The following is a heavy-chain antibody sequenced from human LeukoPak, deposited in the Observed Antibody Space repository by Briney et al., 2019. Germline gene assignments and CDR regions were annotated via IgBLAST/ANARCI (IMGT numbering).Heavy chain of an antibody. J-gene: IGHJ4*02. D-gene: IGHD1-26*01. CDR2: IYYSGST. CDR1: GGSISSSSYY. CDR3: ASRRIVGAIIDY. Sequence: SETLSLTCTVSGGSISSSSYYWGWIRQPPGKGLEWIGSIYYSGSTYYNPSLKSRVTISVDTSKNQFSLKLSSVTAADTAVYYCASRRIVGAIIDYWGQGTLVTVSS. V-gene: IGHV4-39*01.